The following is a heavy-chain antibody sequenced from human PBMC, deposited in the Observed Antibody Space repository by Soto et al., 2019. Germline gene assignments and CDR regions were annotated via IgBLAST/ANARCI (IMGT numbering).Heavy chain of an antibody. CDR3: ARGGWSYYDFWSSDYYHYYYLDV. J-gene: IGHJ6*03. CDR1: GYTFTSYG. Sequence: GASVKVSCKASGYTFTSYGISWVRQAPGQGLEWMGWISAYNGNTNYAQKLQGRVTMTTDTSTSTAYMELRSLRSDDTAVYYCARGGWSYYDFWSSDYYHYYYLDVWGKGTTVTVSS. D-gene: IGHD3-3*01. CDR2: ISAYNGNT. V-gene: IGHV1-18*01.